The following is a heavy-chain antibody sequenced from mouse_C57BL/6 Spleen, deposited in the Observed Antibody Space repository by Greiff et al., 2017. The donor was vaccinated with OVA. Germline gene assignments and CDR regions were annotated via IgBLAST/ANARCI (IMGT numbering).Heavy chain of an antibody. J-gene: IGHJ2*01. CDR1: GYTFTSYW. CDR2: IHPSDSDT. D-gene: IGHD2-1*01. Sequence: QVQLQQPGAELVKPGASVKVSCKASGYTFTSYWMHWVKQRPGQGLEWIGRIHPSDSDTNYNQKFKGKATLTVDKSSSTAYMQLSSLTSEDSAVYYCAISIYYGYIDYWGQGTTLTVSS. CDR3: AISIYYGYIDY. V-gene: IGHV1-74*01.